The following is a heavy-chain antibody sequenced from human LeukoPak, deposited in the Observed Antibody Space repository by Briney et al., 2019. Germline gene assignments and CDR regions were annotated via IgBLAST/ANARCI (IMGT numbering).Heavy chain of an antibody. CDR2: SSWNSGSI. Sequence: GRSLRLSCAASGFTFDDYAMHWVRQAPGKGLERVSGSSWNSGSIGYADSVKGRFTISRDNAKNSLYLQMNSLRAEDTALYYCAKDKEEVLTPYFDYWGQGTLVTVSS. J-gene: IGHJ4*02. V-gene: IGHV3-9*01. CDR3: AKDKEEVLTPYFDY. CDR1: GFTFDDYA. D-gene: IGHD4-23*01.